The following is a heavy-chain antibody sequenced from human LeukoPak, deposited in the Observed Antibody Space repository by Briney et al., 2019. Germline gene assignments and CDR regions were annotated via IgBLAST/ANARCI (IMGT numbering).Heavy chain of an antibody. Sequence: VASVKVSCKASGYTFTGYYMHWVRQAPGQGLEWMGWINPNSGGTNYAQKFQGRVTMTRDTSISTAYMELSRLRSDDTAVYYCARSSVRWVVTPHYFDYWGQGTLVTVSS. CDR1: GYTFTGYY. J-gene: IGHJ4*02. CDR3: ARSSVRWVVTPHYFDY. CDR2: INPNSGGT. D-gene: IGHD4-23*01. V-gene: IGHV1-2*02.